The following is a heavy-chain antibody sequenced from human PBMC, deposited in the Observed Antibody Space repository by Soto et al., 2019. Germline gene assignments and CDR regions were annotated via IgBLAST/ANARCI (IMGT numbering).Heavy chain of an antibody. V-gene: IGHV1-69*02. D-gene: IGHD3-9*01. CDR3: ARGRYFDWPLKSDAFDI. CDR1: RATFSSYT. Sequence: SLKVSCKPSRATFSSYTISCLRQAPVQRLEWMGRIIPILGIANYAQKFQGRVTITADKSTSTAYMELSSLRSEDTAVYYCARGRYFDWPLKSDAFDIWGQGTMVTVSS. J-gene: IGHJ3*02. CDR2: IIPILGIA.